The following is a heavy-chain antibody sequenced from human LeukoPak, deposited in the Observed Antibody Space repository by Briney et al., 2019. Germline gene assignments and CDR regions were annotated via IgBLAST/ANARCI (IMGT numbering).Heavy chain of an antibody. Sequence: PGGSLRLSCAASGFTVSSNHMSWVRQAPGKGLEWVSGISGRGASKYYADSVKGRFTISRDNSKNTLYLQMNSLRAEDTAVYYCAKGVVVAPDVTPFDYWGQGTLVTVSS. D-gene: IGHD2-2*01. J-gene: IGHJ4*02. CDR3: AKGVVVAPDVTPFDY. CDR2: ISGRGASK. CDR1: GFTVSSNH. V-gene: IGHV3-23*01.